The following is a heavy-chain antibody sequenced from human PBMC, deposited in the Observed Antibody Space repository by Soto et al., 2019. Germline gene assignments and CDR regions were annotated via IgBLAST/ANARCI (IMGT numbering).Heavy chain of an antibody. Sequence: QVQLQESGPGLVKPSQTLSLTCTVSGGSISSGDYYWSWIRQPPGKGLEWIGYIYYSGSTYYNPSLKSRVTISVDTSKNQFSRKLRSVTAADTAVYYCARGVTIFGVVISIGNGMDVWGQGTTVTVSS. CDR1: GGSISSGDYY. CDR3: ARGVTIFGVVISIGNGMDV. J-gene: IGHJ6*02. CDR2: IYYSGST. V-gene: IGHV4-30-4*01. D-gene: IGHD3-3*01.